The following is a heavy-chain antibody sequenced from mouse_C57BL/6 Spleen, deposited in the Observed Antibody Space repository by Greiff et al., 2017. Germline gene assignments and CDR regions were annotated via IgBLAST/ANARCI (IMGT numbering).Heavy chain of an antibody. J-gene: IGHJ2*01. CDR1: GLSISRVYD. CDR3: ARAELGYFDY. V-gene: IGHV3-1*01. CDR2: ICYSGST. D-gene: IGHD4-1*01. Sequence: VQLKASGPCMVKPSQSLSLVFPVSGLSISRVYDSHWIQHFPGNNHEWMGYICYSGSTNYNPSLKSRIPNTQDTTKNHCFLKLNSVTTEDTTTDCCARAELGYFDYWGQGTTLTVSS.